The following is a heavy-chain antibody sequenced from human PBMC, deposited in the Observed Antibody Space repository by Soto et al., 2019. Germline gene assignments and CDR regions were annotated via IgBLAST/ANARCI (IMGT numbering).Heavy chain of an antibody. CDR2: MNPNCGNT. V-gene: IGHV1-8*01. J-gene: IGHJ3*02. Sequence: ASVKVSCKASGYTFTSYDINWVRQATGQGLEWMGWMNPNCGNTGYAQKFQGRVTMTRNTSISTAYMELSSLRSEDTAVYYRARGSINYDSSGSRTDAFDIWGQGTMVTVSS. D-gene: IGHD3-22*01. CDR3: ARGSINYDSSGSRTDAFDI. CDR1: GYTFTSYD.